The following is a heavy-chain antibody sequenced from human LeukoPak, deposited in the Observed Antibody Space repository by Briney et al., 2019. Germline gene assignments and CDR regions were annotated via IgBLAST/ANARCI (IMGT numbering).Heavy chain of an antibody. Sequence: KPSETLSLTWPFSGGSLSSSGYYWGWIRQPPGKGLEWITSIYYSGRTYYNPYLKSRVTISVDTSKNQLSLKLSSLTAADTAVYYCARHEYSGSYYGLSWFDPWGQGTLVTVSS. CDR2: IYYSGRT. D-gene: IGHD1-26*01. J-gene: IGHJ5*02. CDR3: ARHEYSGSYYGLSWFDP. CDR1: GGSLSSSGYY. V-gene: IGHV4-39*01.